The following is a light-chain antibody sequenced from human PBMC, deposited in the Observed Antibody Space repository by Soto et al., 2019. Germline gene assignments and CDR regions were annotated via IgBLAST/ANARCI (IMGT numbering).Light chain of an antibody. CDR3: QQYGGSPRIT. Sequence: EIVLTQSPGTLSLSPGERATLSFRAIQSVSSTYLAWYQQKPGQPPRLLIYGASNRATGIPDRFSGSGSGTDFTLIINRLEPEDVAIYYCQQYGGSPRITFGQGTRLENK. V-gene: IGKV3-20*01. J-gene: IGKJ5*01. CDR1: QSVSSTY. CDR2: GAS.